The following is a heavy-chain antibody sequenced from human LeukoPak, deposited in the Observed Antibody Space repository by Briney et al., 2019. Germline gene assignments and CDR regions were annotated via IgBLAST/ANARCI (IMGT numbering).Heavy chain of an antibody. J-gene: IGHJ5*02. D-gene: IGHD1-26*01. Sequence: GGSLRVSCAASGFAFIRYWMAWVRQARGKGLEWVANIKQDGSEKYYVDSVKGRFIISRDNAKNSLHLQMNSLRVEDMAVYYCARDGSGGSTQYNWFDPWGQGTLVTVSS. V-gene: IGHV3-7*01. CDR3: ARDGSGGSTQYNWFDP. CDR2: IKQDGSEK. CDR1: GFAFIRYW.